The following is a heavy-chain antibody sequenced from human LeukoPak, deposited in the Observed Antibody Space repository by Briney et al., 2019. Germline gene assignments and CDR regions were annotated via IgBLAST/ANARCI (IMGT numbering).Heavy chain of an antibody. CDR3: AKFIADYYYYMDV. CDR1: GFTFSSYA. V-gene: IGHV3-23*01. Sequence: GGSLRPSCAASGFTFSSYAMSWVRQAPGKGLEWVSAISGSGGSTYYADSVKGRFTISRDNSKNTLYLQMNSLRAEDTAVYYCAKFIADYYYYMDVWGKGTTVTVSS. D-gene: IGHD6-13*01. J-gene: IGHJ6*03. CDR2: ISGSGGST.